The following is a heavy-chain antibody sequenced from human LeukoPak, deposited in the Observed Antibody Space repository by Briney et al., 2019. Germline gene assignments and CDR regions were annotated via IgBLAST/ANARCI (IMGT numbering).Heavy chain of an antibody. CDR2: IYYSGST. CDR1: GGSISSYY. Sequence: SETLSLTCTVSGGSISSYYWSWIRQPPGKGLEWIGYIYYSGSTNYNPSLRSRVTISVDTSKNQFSLKLSSVTAADTAVYYCARGGNYGDYDGYFDYWGQEPWSPSPQ. J-gene: IGHJ4*01. V-gene: IGHV4-59*12. CDR3: ARGGNYGDYDGYFDY. D-gene: IGHD4-17*01.